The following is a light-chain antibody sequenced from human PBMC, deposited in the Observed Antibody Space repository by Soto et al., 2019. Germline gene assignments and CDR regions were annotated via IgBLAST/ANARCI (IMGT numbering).Light chain of an antibody. J-gene: IGLJ1*01. CDR1: SSDVGTYNY. Sequence: QAVLAQPASVSGSPGKSITISCTGTSSDVGTYNYVSWYQQHPGKAPKVMIYEVTYRPSGVSNRFSGSKSGNTASLTISGLQAEEEAEYYCSSYTGSSTLYVFGTGTKVTVL. CDR3: SSYTGSSTLYV. V-gene: IGLV2-14*01. CDR2: EVT.